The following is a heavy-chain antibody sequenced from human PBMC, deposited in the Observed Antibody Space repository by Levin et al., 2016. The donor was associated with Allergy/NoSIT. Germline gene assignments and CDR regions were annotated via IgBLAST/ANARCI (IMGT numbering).Heavy chain of an antibody. CDR3: ARVAKVTYYYYYGMDV. V-gene: IGHV4-59*01. Sequence: SETLSLTCTVSGGSISSYYWSWIRQPPGKGLEWIGYIYYSGSTNYNPSLKSRVTISVDTSKNQFSLKLSSVTAADTAVYYCARVAKVTYYYYYGMDVWGQGTTVTVSS. D-gene: IGHD2-21*02. J-gene: IGHJ6*02. CDR2: IYYSGST. CDR1: GGSISSYY.